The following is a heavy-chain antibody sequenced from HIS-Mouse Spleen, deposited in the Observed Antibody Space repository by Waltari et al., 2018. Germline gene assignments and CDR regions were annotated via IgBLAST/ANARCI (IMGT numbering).Heavy chain of an antibody. CDR2: IYYREST. CDR3: ARSAYYDFWSGYSDNWFDP. J-gene: IGHJ5*02. V-gene: IGHV4-31*03. Sequence: HVQLQESGPGLVKPSQTLSLTCPVPRGPLSSGGYYVSCIRQNPGKGLEWIGYIYYRESTYYNPSLRSRVTVSVDTAKNQFSRKLSSVTAADTAVYYCARSAYYDFWSGYSDNWFDPWGQGTLVTVSS. CDR1: RGPLSSGGYY. D-gene: IGHD3-3*01.